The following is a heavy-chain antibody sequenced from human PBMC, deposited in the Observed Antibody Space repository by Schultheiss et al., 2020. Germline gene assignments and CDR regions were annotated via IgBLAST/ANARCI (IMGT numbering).Heavy chain of an antibody. Sequence: SGPTLVKPTQTLTLTCTFSGFSLSTSGVGVGWIRQPPEKALEWLALIYWNDDKRYSPSLNSRLTITKDTSKNQVVLTMTNMDPVDTATYYCAHRRDASSRYLNWFDPWGQGTLVTVSS. J-gene: IGHJ5*02. V-gene: IGHV2-5*01. CDR3: AHRRDASSRYLNWFDP. CDR1: GFSLSTSGVG. D-gene: IGHD6-13*01. CDR2: IYWNDDK.